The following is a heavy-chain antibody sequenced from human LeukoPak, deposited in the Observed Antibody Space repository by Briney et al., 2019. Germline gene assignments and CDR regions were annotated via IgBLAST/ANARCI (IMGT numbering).Heavy chain of an antibody. Sequence: GGSLRLSCAASKFTFSTYGMSWVRQAPGKGLEWVSSISSTGGTTYYADSVKGRFTISRDNSKNTLYLQMNSLRAEDTAVYYCAKGRANIVGATTFDYWGQGTLVTVSS. J-gene: IGHJ4*02. V-gene: IGHV3-23*01. CDR1: KFTFSTYG. D-gene: IGHD1-26*01. CDR2: ISSTGGTT. CDR3: AKGRANIVGATTFDY.